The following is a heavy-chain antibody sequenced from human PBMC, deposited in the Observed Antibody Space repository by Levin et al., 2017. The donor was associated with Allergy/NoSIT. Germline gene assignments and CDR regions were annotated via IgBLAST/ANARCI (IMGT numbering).Heavy chain of an antibody. D-gene: IGHD3-10*01. CDR2: ISSSSSYI. CDR3: ARDGSGSYLTLLYYYYGMDV. CDR1: GFTFSSYS. Sequence: KPGGSLRLSCAASGFTFSSYSMNWVRQAPGKGLEWVSSISSSSSYIYYADSVKGRFTISRDNAKNSLYLQMNSLRAEDTAVYYCARDGSGSYLTLLYYYYGMDVWGQGTTVTVSS. V-gene: IGHV3-21*01. J-gene: IGHJ6*02.